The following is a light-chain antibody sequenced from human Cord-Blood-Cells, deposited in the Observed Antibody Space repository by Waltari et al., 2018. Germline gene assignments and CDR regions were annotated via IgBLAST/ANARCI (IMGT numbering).Light chain of an antibody. J-gene: IGLJ1*01. V-gene: IGLV2-14*01. CDR1: SSDVGVFNY. CDR2: DES. CDR3: SSYTSSSTLV. Sequence: QSALTQPASVSGSPGQSITISFTVISSDVGVFNYVSWYQQHPGKAPKLMIYDESNRPSGVSNLFAGSKSGNTASLTISGLQAEDEADYYCSSYTSSSTLVFGTGTKVTVL.